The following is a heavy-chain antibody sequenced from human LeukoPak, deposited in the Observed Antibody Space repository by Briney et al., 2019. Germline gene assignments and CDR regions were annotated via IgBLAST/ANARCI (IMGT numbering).Heavy chain of an antibody. CDR1: GFTFSDYY. Sequence: GGSLRLSCAASGFTFSDYYMSWIRQAPGKGLEWVSYISSSGSTIYYADSVKGRFTISGDNAKNSLYLQMNSLRAEDTAVYYCARSGYYYHNWFDPWGQGTLVTVSS. J-gene: IGHJ5*02. CDR3: ARSGYYYHNWFDP. D-gene: IGHD3-22*01. CDR2: ISSSGSTI. V-gene: IGHV3-11*04.